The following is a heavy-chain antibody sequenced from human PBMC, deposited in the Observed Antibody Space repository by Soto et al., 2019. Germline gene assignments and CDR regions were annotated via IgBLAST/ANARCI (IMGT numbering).Heavy chain of an antibody. CDR3: ARYCSSTSCYRANDAFDI. V-gene: IGHV1-18*01. Sequence: ASVKVSCKASGYTFTSYGISWVRQAPGQGLEWMGWISAYNGNTNYAQKLQGRVTMTTDTSTSTAYMELRSLRSDDTAVYYCARYCSSTSCYRANDAFDIWVQGTMVTVSS. D-gene: IGHD2-2*01. CDR1: GYTFTSYG. CDR2: ISAYNGNT. J-gene: IGHJ3*02.